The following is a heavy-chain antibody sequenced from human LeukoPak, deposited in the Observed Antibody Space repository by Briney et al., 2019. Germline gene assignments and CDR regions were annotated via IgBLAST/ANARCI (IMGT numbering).Heavy chain of an antibody. J-gene: IGHJ4*02. CDR2: IYYSGST. D-gene: IGHD5-18*01. V-gene: IGHV4-39*07. CDR1: GGSISSYY. Sequence: SETLSLTCTVSGGSISSYYWSWIRQPPGKGLEWIGSIYYSGSTYYNPSLKSRVTISVDTSKNQFSLKLSSVTAADTAVYYCARSVSGYSYGPFDYWGQGTLVTVSS. CDR3: ARSVSGYSYGPFDY.